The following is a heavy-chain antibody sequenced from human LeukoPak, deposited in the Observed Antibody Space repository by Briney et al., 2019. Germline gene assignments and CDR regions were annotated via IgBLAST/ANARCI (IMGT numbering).Heavy chain of an antibody. Sequence: SETLSLTCTVSGGSISSYYWNWVRRPPGKGLEWIGYIYYSGSTNCNPSLKSRVTISIDTSKNQFSLKLRSVTAADTAVYYCVREVPIVRGLRWDYWGQGTLVTVSS. CDR1: GGSISSYY. CDR3: VREVPIVRGLRWDY. CDR2: IYYSGST. V-gene: IGHV4-59*01. J-gene: IGHJ4*02. D-gene: IGHD3-10*01.